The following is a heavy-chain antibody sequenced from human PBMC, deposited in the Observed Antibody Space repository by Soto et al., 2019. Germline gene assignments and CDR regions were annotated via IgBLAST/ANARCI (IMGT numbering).Heavy chain of an antibody. CDR2: ISSGSSYI. V-gene: IGHV3-21*01. J-gene: IGHJ6*02. CDR3: ARGSSSWFYLMDV. Sequence: GGSLRLSGAASGFTFSSYSMSWVRQAPGKGLEWVSSISSGSSYIYDADSVKGRCTISRDNAKSSLYLQMNSLRVEDTAVYYCARGSSSWFYLMDVWGQGTTVTVSS. D-gene: IGHD6-13*01. CDR1: GFTFSSYS.